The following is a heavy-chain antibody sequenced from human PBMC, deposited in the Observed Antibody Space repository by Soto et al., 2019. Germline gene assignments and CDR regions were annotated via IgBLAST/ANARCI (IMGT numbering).Heavy chain of an antibody. CDR3: VREDDGGDRDYYGLDV. CDR1: GGSISSDHYH. J-gene: IGHJ6*02. Sequence: QVQLQESGPGLVRPSQTLSLTCTVSGGSISSDHYHWTWIRQTPGKGLEWIVYIHYSGSVYYNPSLQSRVTMSADTSKNLFSLKLSSVTAADTAVYFCVREDDGGDRDYYGLDVWGQGTTVTVSS. D-gene: IGHD4-17*01. CDR2: IHYSGSV. V-gene: IGHV4-30-4*01.